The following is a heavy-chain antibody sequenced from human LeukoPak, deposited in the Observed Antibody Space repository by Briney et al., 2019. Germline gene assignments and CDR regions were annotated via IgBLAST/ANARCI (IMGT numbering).Heavy chain of an antibody. CDR2: IKQDGSEK. V-gene: IGHV3-7*01. J-gene: IGHJ4*02. CDR1: GFTFSSYW. D-gene: IGHD2-15*01. CDR3: AREQAIVVVVAAFDY. Sequence: PGGSLRLSCAASGFTFSSYWRSCVRPAPGKGLEWAANIKQDGSEKYYVYSVKCRFTISRDNAKNSLYLQMNSLRAEDTAVYYCAREQAIVVVVAAFDYWGQGTLVTVSS.